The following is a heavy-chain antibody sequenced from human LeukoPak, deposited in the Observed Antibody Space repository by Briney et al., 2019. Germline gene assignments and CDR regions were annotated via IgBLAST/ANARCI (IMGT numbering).Heavy chain of an antibody. J-gene: IGHJ6*02. V-gene: IGHV3-30*18. CDR1: GFTFSSYG. D-gene: IGHD2-21*02. Sequence: PGGSLRLSCAASGFTFSSYGMHWVRQAPGRGLEWVAVISYDGSNKYYADSVKGRFTISRDNSKNTLYLQMNSLRAEDTAVYYCEKALGGIVVVTAPPYYYGMDVWGQGTTVTVSS. CDR3: EKALGGIVVVTAPPYYYGMDV. CDR2: ISYDGSNK.